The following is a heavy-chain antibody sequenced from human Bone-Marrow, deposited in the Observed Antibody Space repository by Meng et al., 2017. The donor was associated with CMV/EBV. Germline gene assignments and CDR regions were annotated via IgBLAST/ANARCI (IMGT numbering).Heavy chain of an antibody. V-gene: IGHV3-30*04. Sequence: GESLKISCEASEFTFSSYAMHWVRLAPGKGLEWLAVISHSGSFKNYADSVRGRFTISRDNYKNTLYLQMDSLRPEDAALYYCVRENYGLRFDYWGQGTLVTVSS. D-gene: IGHD3-10*01. J-gene: IGHJ4*02. CDR3: VRENYGLRFDY. CDR2: ISHSGSFK. CDR1: EFTFSSYA.